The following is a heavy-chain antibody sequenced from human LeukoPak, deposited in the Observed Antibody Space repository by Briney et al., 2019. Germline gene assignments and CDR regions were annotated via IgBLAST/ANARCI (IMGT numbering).Heavy chain of an antibody. D-gene: IGHD3-9*01. J-gene: IGHJ5*02. CDR1: GGSISNYY. V-gene: IGHV4-4*07. CDR2: IYTSGST. CDR3: ARAGYFDWDWFDP. Sequence: SSETLSLTCTVSGGSISNYYWNWIRQPAGKGLEWIGRIYTSGSTNYNPSLKSRVTMSIDTSKNQFSLKLSSVTAADTAVYYCARAGYFDWDWFDPWGQGTLVTVSS.